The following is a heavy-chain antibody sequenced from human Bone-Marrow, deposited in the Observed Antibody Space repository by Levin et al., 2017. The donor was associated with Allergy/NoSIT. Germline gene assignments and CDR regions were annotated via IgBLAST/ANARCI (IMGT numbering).Heavy chain of an antibody. Sequence: KTSETLSLTCTVSGGSVSSGSYYWSWIRQPPGKGLEWIAYIYHSGSTKYNPSLKSRVTISLDTSRNQFSLRLTSLTAADTAVYYCARGSYVGGLSFDCWGKGTLVTVSS. CDR3: ARGSYVGGLSFDC. V-gene: IGHV4-61*01. CDR1: GGSVSSGSYY. J-gene: IGHJ4*02. D-gene: IGHD3-10*01. CDR2: IYHSGST.